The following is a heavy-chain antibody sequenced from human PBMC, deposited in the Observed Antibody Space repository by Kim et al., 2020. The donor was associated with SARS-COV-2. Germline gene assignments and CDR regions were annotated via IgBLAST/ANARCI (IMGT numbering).Heavy chain of an antibody. D-gene: IGHD7-27*01. J-gene: IGHJ6*02. Sequence: QKIPGRVTITADKSTSTAYMELSSLRSEDTAVYYCARGAPGDGYYYGMDVWGQGTTVTVSS. V-gene: IGHV1-69*04. CDR3: ARGAPGDGYYYGMDV.